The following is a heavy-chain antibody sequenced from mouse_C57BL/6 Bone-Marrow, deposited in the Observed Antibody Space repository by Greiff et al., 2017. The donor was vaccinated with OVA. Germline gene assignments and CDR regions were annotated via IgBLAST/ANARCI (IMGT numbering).Heavy chain of an antibody. V-gene: IGHV1-80*01. Sequence: VQLQESGAELVKPGASVKISCKASGYAFSSYWMNWVKQRPGKGLEWIGQIYPGDGDTNYNGKFKGKATLTVDTSSSTAYMQLSSLTSEDSAVYYSARERRLLRTFDYWGQGTTLTVSS. J-gene: IGHJ2*01. D-gene: IGHD1-1*01. CDR2: IYPGDGDT. CDR1: GYAFSSYW. CDR3: ARERRLLRTFDY.